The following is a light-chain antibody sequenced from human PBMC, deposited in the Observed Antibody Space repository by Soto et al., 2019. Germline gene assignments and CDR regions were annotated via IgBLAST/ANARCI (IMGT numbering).Light chain of an antibody. CDR2: EVN. CDR1: SSDVGGYNY. Sequence: QSALTQPASVSGSPGQSITISCTGTSSDVGGYNYVSWYQQHPGKAPKLMIYEVNNRPSGVSNRFSGSKSGNTASLTISGLQAEDEADYYCSSYTSGSTYVFGTGTKGTVL. CDR3: SSYTSGSTYV. J-gene: IGLJ1*01. V-gene: IGLV2-14*01.